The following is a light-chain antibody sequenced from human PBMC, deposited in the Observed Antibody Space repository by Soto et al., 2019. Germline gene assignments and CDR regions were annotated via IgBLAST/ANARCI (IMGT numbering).Light chain of an antibody. V-gene: IGKV1-33*01. Sequence: QMTPSRTYLSAYLGDSVPITCQASHDINTYLHWYQQKLGKAPKLLIYDASNLETGVPSRFSGSGSGTEFTFTMTSLQPEDIATYYCHQYDTGPYDFGPGTKVAIK. CDR1: HDINTY. J-gene: IGKJ3*01. CDR2: DAS. CDR3: HQYDTGPYD.